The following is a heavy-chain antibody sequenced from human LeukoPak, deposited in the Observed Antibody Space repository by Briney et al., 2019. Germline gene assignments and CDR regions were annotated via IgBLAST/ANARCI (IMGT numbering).Heavy chain of an antibody. CDR3: AKDISTRVGTAHFDY. J-gene: IGHJ4*02. V-gene: IGHV3-11*04. Sequence: PGGSLRLSCAASGFIFSDHYMSWARLAPGKGLEWVSYISSGGSITHYADSVKGRFTISRDNAKNSVYMQMNSLRAEDTAVYYCAKDISTRVGTAHFDYWGQGTLITVSS. CDR2: ISSGGSIT. D-gene: IGHD1-1*01. CDR1: GFIFSDHY.